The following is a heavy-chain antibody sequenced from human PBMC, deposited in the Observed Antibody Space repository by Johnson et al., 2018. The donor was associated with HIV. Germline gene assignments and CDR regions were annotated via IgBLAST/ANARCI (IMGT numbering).Heavy chain of an antibody. CDR3: ARDLRNSGYEYAFDI. D-gene: IGHD5-12*01. CDR1: QFTLSRDK. CDR2: VNPNGGNK. J-gene: IGHJ3*02. V-gene: IGHV3-25*05. Sequence: QLVESGGGLAKPAWSPRLSCAASQFTLSRDKMNCVRQAPGNGLELVGQVNPNGGNKNLIESAKDRFNTSRNNAKNTLHLQMNSLKTEDTAVYYCARDLRNSGYEYAFDIWGQGTVVTVSS.